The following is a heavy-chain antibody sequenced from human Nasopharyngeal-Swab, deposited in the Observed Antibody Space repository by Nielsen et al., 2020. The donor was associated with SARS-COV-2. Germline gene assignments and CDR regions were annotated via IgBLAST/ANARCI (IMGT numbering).Heavy chain of an antibody. CDR1: GYTFTDYY. D-gene: IGHD6-13*01. Sequence: ASVKVSCKASGYTFTDYYMHWVRQAPGQGLEWMGRINPNSGDTKYAQNFQGRVTVTRDTSINTVYVELSSLTSDDTAVYYCVRDDGDVPGITGSGPPGGFWGQGTLVTVSS. CDR2: INPNSGDT. V-gene: IGHV1-2*06. CDR3: VRDDGDVPGITGSGPPGGF. J-gene: IGHJ4*02.